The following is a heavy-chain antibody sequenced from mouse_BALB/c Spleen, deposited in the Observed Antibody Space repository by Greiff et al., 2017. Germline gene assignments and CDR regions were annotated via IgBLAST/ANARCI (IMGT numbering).Heavy chain of an antibody. CDR3: ARYDYFDY. V-gene: IGHV5-17*02. J-gene: IGHJ2*01. CDR1: GFTFSSFG. D-gene: IGHD2-14*01. Sequence: EVNVVESGGGLVQPGGSRKLSCAASGFTFSSFGMHWVRQAPEKGLEWVAYISSGSSTIYYADTVKGRFTISRDNPKNTLFLQMTSLRSEDTAMYYCARYDYFDYWGQGTTLTVSS. CDR2: ISSGSSTI.